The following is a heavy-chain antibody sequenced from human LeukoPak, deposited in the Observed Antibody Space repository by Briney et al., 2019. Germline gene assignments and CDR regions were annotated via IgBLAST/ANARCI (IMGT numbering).Heavy chain of an antibody. V-gene: IGHV3-15*01. CDR2: LKTNTDGWTT. CDR3: TTEYGSGSYYNGETFDY. CDR1: GFTFSNAW. Sequence: GGSLRLSCAASGFTFSNAWLSWVRQAPGKGREWVGHLKTNTDGWTTDYAAPVKGRFTISRDDSKNTLYPQMNSLKTEDTAVYYCTTEYGSGSYYNGETFDYWGQGTLVTVSS. D-gene: IGHD3-10*01. J-gene: IGHJ4*02.